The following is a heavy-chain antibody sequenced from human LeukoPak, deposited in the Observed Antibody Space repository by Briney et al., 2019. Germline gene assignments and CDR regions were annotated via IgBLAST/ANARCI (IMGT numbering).Heavy chain of an antibody. Sequence: SETLSLTCTVSGGSISSYYWSWIRQPAGKGLEWIGRIYTSGSTNHNPSLKSRVTMSVDTSKNQFSLKLSSVTAADTAVYYCAGGYDPRFFDYWGQGTLVTVSS. V-gene: IGHV4-4*07. CDR3: AGGYDPRFFDY. CDR1: GGSISSYY. J-gene: IGHJ4*02. CDR2: IYTSGST. D-gene: IGHD5-12*01.